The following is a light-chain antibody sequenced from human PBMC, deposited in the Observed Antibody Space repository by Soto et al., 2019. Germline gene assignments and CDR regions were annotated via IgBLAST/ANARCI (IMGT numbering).Light chain of an antibody. V-gene: IGKV3-11*01. CDR3: QQRSNWPPVT. J-gene: IGKJ1*01. CDR2: GAS. Sequence: EIVMTQSPATLSVSPGERATLSCWASQSVNSNLAWYQQKPGQAPRLLSYGASTRATGIPARFSGSGSGTDFTLTISSLEPEDFAVYYCQQRSNWPPVTFGQGTKVDIK. CDR1: QSVNSN.